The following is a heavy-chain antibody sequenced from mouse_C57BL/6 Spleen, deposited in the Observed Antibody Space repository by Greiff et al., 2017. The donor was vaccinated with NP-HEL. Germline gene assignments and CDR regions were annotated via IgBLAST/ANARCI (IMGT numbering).Heavy chain of an antibody. CDR3: ASSDYGSRDWFAY. Sequence: QVQLQQPGAELVQPGASVKLSCKASGYTFTSYWMHWVKQRPGQGLEWIGMIHPNSGSTNYNEKFKSKATLTVDKSSSTAYMQLSSLTSEDSAGYDGASSDYGSRDWFAYWGQGTLVTVSA. CDR1: GYTFTSYW. V-gene: IGHV1-64*01. CDR2: IHPNSGST. J-gene: IGHJ3*01. D-gene: IGHD1-1*01.